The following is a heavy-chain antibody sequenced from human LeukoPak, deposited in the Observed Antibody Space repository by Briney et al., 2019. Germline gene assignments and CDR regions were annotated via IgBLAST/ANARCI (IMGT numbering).Heavy chain of an antibody. CDR1: GFTVSSSC. CDR2: IYNGGST. CDR3: ARASQWLAFDY. D-gene: IGHD6-19*01. Sequence: GRSLRLSCAASGFTVSSSCISWVRQAPGKGLEWVSVIYNGGSTNYADSVKGRFTISRDNSKNTLYLQMNSLRAEDTAVYYCARASQWLAFDYWGQGTLVTVSS. V-gene: IGHV3-66*01. J-gene: IGHJ4*02.